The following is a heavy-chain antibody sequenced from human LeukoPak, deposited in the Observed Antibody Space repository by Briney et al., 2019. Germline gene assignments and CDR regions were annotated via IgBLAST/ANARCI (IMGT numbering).Heavy chain of an antibody. CDR2: IYPGDYET. D-gene: IGHD2-21*02. CDR1: GYSFSNYW. CDR3: AIPPGYCGNDCSFDH. V-gene: IGHV5-51*01. Sequence: GESLKISCEGSGYSFSNYWIGWVRQMPGRGLEWMGIIYPGDYETRYSPSFQGLVTISVDKSISTAYLQWSSLKASDTAMYYCAIPPGYCGNDCSFDHWGQGTLVTVSS. J-gene: IGHJ4*02.